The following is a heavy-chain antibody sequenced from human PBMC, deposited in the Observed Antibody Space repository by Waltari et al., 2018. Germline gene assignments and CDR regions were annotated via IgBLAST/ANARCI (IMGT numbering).Heavy chain of an antibody. CDR3: ARGPRATTYFDH. CDR1: GFTFSSYA. CDR2: ISPGGTST. D-gene: IGHD5-12*01. Sequence: EVQLVESGGGLVQPGGSLRLSCAASGFTFSSYAMSWVRQARGKGLGWVSGISPGGTSTYYADSVEGRFTISRDNSKNTLYLQLDSPRAEDTAVYFCARGPRATTYFDHWGQGTLVTVSS. V-gene: IGHV3-23*04. J-gene: IGHJ4*02.